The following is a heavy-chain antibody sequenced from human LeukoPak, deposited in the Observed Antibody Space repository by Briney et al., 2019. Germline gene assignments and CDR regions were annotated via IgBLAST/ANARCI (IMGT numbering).Heavy chain of an antibody. D-gene: IGHD3-10*01. CDR2: ITTISHYI. CDR1: GFTLSDYH. CDR3: ARSGGPGTYHQLRYNWFDP. J-gene: IGHJ5*02. V-gene: IGHV3-21*01. Sequence: GGSLRLSCAASGFTLSDYHMNWVRQAPGKGLEWLSSITTISHYIYYAGAVRGRYTISRDNAKNSLYLQMNSLRGEDTAVYYCARSGGPGTYHQLRYNWFDPWGQGTLVTVSS.